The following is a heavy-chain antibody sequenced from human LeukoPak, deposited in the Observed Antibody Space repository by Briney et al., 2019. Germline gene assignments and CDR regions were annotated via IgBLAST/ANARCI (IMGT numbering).Heavy chain of an antibody. CDR2: ISGSGGST. CDR3: ARGTNWSPLDFDF. J-gene: IGHJ4*02. CDR1: GFTFSSYA. V-gene: IGHV3-23*01. D-gene: IGHD1-20*01. Sequence: PGGSLRLSCAASGFTFSSYAMSWVRQAPGKGLEWVSAISGSGGSTYYADSVKGRFTISRDNAKNSLYLQMNSLRVEDTAVYFCARGTNWSPLDFDFWGQGTQVTVSS.